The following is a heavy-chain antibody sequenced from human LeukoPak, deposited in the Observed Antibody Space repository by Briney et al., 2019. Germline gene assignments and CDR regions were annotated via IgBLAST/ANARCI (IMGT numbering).Heavy chain of an antibody. Sequence: ASVKVSCKVSGYTFTSYDINWVRQATGQGLEWMGWMNPNSGYTAYAQKFQGRVTMTRNTSISTAYMELSSLRSEDTAVYYCARVRGTLLWFGELLPDAFDIWGQGTMVTVSS. CDR2: MNPNSGYT. J-gene: IGHJ3*02. D-gene: IGHD3-10*01. V-gene: IGHV1-8*01. CDR1: GYTFTSYD. CDR3: ARVRGTLLWFGELLPDAFDI.